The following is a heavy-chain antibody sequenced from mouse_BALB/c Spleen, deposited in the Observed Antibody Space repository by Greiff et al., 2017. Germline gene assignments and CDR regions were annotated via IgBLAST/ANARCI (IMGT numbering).Heavy chain of an antibody. CDR3: ARGDLNYYGSSPFAY. D-gene: IGHD1-1*01. CDR1: GYTFTSYT. V-gene: IGHV1-4*01. Sequence: VQLQQSGAELARPGASVKMSCKASGYTFTSYTMHWVKQRPGQGLEWIGYINPSSGYTNYNQKFKDKATLTADKSSSTAYMQLSSLTSEDSAVYYCARGDLNYYGSSPFAYWGQGTLVTVSA. J-gene: IGHJ3*01. CDR2: INPSSGYT.